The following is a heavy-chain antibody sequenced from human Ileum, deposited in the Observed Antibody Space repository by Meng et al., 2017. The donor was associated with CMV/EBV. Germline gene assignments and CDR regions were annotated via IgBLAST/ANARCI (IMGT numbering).Heavy chain of an antibody. V-gene: IGHV3-64*02. J-gene: IGHJ4*02. Sequence: GGSLRLFCAASGFTFSTYVMHWVRQAPGKGLEYVSAITGNGGSTLYADSVKDRFTISRDNSKNTLYLQMGSLRPEDMAVYYCARESGSSGWAGYFDYWSQGTLVTVSS. CDR3: ARESGSSGWAGYFDY. CDR2: ITGNGGST. D-gene: IGHD6-19*01. CDR1: GFTFSTYV.